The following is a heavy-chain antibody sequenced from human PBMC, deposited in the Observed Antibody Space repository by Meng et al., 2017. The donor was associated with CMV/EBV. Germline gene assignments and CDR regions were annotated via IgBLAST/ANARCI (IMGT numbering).Heavy chain of an antibody. CDR3: ARAGGYSSSWYFDY. D-gene: IGHD6-13*01. CDR1: GDSVSSHSAA. Sequence: SQTRSLTCAISGDSVSSHSAAWNWIRQSPSRGLEWLGRTYYRSKWYNDYAVSVKSRITINPDTSKNQFSLQLNSVTPEDTAVYYCARAGGYSSSWYFDYWGQGTLVTVSS. CDR2: TYYRSKWYN. J-gene: IGHJ4*02. V-gene: IGHV6-1*01.